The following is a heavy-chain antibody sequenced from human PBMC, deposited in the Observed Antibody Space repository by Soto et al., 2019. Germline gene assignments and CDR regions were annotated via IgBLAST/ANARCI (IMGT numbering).Heavy chain of an antibody. CDR3: ARQYSSSSFYWYFDY. J-gene: IGHJ4*02. V-gene: IGHV4-31*03. D-gene: IGHD6-6*01. Sequence: QVQLQEAGPGLVKPSQTLSLTCTVSGGSISSGGYYWSWIRQHPGKGLEWIGYIYYSGSTYYNPALKRRVTISVDTSKNQFSLKLSSVTAADTAVYYCARQYSSSSFYWYFDYWGQGTLVIVSS. CDR1: GGSISSGGYY. CDR2: IYYSGST.